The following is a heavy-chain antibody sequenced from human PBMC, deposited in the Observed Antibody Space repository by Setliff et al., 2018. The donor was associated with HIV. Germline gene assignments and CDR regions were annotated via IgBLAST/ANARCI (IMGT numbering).Heavy chain of an antibody. CDR3: ARRAVQDGSVTSSNWFES. CDR1: GDSIGTYS. CDR2: IYGGGST. J-gene: IGHJ5*01. D-gene: IGHD2-2*01. V-gene: IGHV4-4*09. Sequence: KPSETLSLTCAVSGDSIGTYSWHWIRQPPGKGLEWIGYIYGGGSTGYNPSLTSRVTMSADTPNNRFALKLSSVTAADTAVYYCARRAVQDGSVTSSNWFESWGQGTLVTVSS.